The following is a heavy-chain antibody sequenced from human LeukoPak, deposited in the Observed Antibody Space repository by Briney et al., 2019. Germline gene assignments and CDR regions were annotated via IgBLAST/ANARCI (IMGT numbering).Heavy chain of an antibody. D-gene: IGHD1-26*01. J-gene: IGHJ4*02. Sequence: GGSLRLSCAASGFTFSTYVMSWVRQAPGKGLEWVSGINWNGGSTGYADSVKGRFTISRDNAKNSLYLQMNSLRAEDTALYYCARDPLGATPFDYWGQGTLVTVSS. CDR2: INWNGGST. CDR3: ARDPLGATPFDY. V-gene: IGHV3-20*04. CDR1: GFTFSTYV.